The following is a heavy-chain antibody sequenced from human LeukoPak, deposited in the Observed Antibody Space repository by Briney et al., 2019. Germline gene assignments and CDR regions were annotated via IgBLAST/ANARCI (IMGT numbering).Heavy chain of an antibody. D-gene: IGHD4-17*01. J-gene: IGHJ5*02. V-gene: IGHV1-2*02. CDR1: GYTFSAYY. CDR2: INPDSGGT. Sequence: ASVKVSCKASGYTFSAYYMHWLRQAPGRGLEWMGWINPDSGGTNFAQKFRDRVTLTRDTSNSTAYMELSGLRSDDTAVYYCARDDDYERPPGWFDPWGQGTLVTVSS. CDR3: ARDDDYERPPGWFDP.